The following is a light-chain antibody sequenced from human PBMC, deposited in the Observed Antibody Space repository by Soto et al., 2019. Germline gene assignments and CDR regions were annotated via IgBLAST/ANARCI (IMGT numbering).Light chain of an antibody. V-gene: IGLV1-47*01. Sequence: QSLLTQPPSASGTPGQRVTISCSGSSSNIGSNSVYWYQQLPGTAPKLLIYNSNQRPSGVPDRFSGSKSGTSASLAISGLRSEDEADYYCAAWDDSLSGVVFGGGTKLTVL. J-gene: IGLJ2*01. CDR2: NSN. CDR3: AAWDDSLSGVV. CDR1: SSNIGSNS.